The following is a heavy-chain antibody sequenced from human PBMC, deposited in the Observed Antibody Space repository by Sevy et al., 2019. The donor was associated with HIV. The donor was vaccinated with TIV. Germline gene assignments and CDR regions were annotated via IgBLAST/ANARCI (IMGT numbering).Heavy chain of an antibody. V-gene: IGHV3-74*01. CDR3: ATSTNGYYVY. Sequence: GGSLRLSCAASGFTFSNYYMHWVRQAPGKGLMWASRISGDGSSIHYADSVVQGRFTISRDNAKNTLYLQMNSLRAEDTAVYYCATSTNGYYVYWGQGTLVTVSS. CDR2: ISGDGSSI. J-gene: IGHJ4*02. CDR1: GFTFSNYY. D-gene: IGHD2-8*01.